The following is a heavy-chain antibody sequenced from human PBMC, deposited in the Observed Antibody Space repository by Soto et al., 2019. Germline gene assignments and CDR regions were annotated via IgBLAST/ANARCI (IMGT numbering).Heavy chain of an antibody. D-gene: IGHD3-9*01. Sequence: GGSLRLSCVASGFTFSSYWMHWVRQAPGKGLVWVSRISRDGTITTYADSVKGRFTVSRDNAKNTLYLQMNSLRAEDTAVYYCARDSMTGLNWFDPWGQGTLVTVSS. J-gene: IGHJ5*02. V-gene: IGHV3-74*01. CDR2: ISRDGTIT. CDR3: ARDSMTGLNWFDP. CDR1: GFTFSSYW.